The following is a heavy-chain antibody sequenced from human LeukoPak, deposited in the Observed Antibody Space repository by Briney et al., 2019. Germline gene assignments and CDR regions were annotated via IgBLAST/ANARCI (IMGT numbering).Heavy chain of an antibody. CDR2: IGGSDGRT. D-gene: IGHD6-19*01. CDR1: GFTFSSYW. J-gene: IGHJ4*02. V-gene: IGHV3-23*01. CDR3: AKMPVSYSSGWSTFDY. Sequence: GGSLRLSCAASGFTFSSYWMSWVRQAPVKGLEWVSGIGGSDGRTYYADSVKGRFTISRDNSKNTLYLQMNSLRAEDTAIYYCAKMPVSYSSGWSTFDYWGQGSLVTVSS.